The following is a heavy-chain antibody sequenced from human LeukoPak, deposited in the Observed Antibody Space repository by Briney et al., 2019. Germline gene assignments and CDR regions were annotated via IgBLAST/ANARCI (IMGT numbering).Heavy chain of an antibody. J-gene: IGHJ5*02. Sequence: SVKVSCKASGGSFSSYGISWVRQAPGQGLEWMGGIIPMLGRSNYAQKFQGRVTISTDESTSTAYMEMSNLRSEDTAVYYCAREDHTANNWFDPWGQGTLVTVSS. CDR2: IIPMLGRS. CDR3: AREDHTANNWFDP. V-gene: IGHV1-69*05. CDR1: GGSFSSYG. D-gene: IGHD5-18*01.